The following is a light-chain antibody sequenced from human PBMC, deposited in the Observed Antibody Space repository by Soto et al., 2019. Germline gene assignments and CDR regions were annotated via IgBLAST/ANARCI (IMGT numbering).Light chain of an antibody. CDR3: QSYDRSLSGLYV. V-gene: IGLV1-40*01. J-gene: IGLJ1*01. CDR1: SSNIGAGYD. Sequence: QSVLTQPPSVSGAPGQRVTISCTGSSSNIGAGYDVHWYQQLPGTAPKLLIYGNSNRPSGVPDRFSGCKSGTSASLAITGLQAEDEADYYCQSYDRSLSGLYVFGTGTKLTVL. CDR2: GNS.